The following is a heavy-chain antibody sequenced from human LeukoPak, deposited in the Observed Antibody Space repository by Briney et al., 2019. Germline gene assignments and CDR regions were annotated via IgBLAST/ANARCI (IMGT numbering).Heavy chain of an antibody. V-gene: IGHV3-23*01. CDR2: ISGSGGST. J-gene: IGHJ4*02. Sequence: GGSLRLSCETAGFTFSSYVMHWVRQAPGKGLEWLSGISGSGGSTYYADSVKGRFTISRDNSKNTLYLQMNSLRAEDTAVYYCAKSSGSYIYYFDYWGQGTLVTVSS. CDR1: GFTFSSYV. D-gene: IGHD1-26*01. CDR3: AKSSGSYIYYFDY.